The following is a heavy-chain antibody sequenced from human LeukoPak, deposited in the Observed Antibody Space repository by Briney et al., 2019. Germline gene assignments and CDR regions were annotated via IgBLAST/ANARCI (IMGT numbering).Heavy chain of an antibody. CDR1: GFTFSRYW. Sequence: GGSLRLSCAASGFTFSRYWMTRVRQAPGKGLEWVANIKQDGSEKYYVDSVKGRFTISRDNAKNSLYLQMNSLRAEDTAVYYCAREVGYGDYIGGYYYYMDVWGKGTTVTISS. D-gene: IGHD4-17*01. V-gene: IGHV3-7*01. J-gene: IGHJ6*03. CDR2: IKQDGSEK. CDR3: AREVGYGDYIGGYYYYMDV.